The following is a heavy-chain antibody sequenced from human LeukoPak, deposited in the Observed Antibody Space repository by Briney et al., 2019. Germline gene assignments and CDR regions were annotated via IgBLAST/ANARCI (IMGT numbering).Heavy chain of an antibody. D-gene: IGHD3-10*02. CDR3: ASSYYYVFDY. Sequence: PSETLSLTCTVSRXSISNADYYWSWIRQHPGKGLEWIGYIYYSGSTYYNPSLKSRVTISVDTSKNQFSLKLSSVTAADTAVYYCASSYYYVFDYWGQGTLVTVSS. J-gene: IGHJ4*02. CDR2: IYYSGST. CDR1: RXSISNADYY. V-gene: IGHV4-31*03.